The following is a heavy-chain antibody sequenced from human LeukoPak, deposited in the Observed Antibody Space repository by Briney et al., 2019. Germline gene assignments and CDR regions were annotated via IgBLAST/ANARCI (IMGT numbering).Heavy chain of an antibody. V-gene: IGHV3-48*04. CDR3: ARDDSSGYYTIDF. CDR2: ITRSGSTI. CDR1: GFTFSSYW. J-gene: IGHJ4*02. Sequence: PGGSLRLSCAASGFTFSSYWMSWVRQAPGKGLEWISYITRSGSTIFYADSVKGRFTISRDNAKNSLYLQMNSLRAEDTAIYYCARDDSSGYYTIDFWGQGTLVTVSS. D-gene: IGHD6-19*01.